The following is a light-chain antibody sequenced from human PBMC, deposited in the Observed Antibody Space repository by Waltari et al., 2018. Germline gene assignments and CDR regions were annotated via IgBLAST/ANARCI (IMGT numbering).Light chain of an antibody. Sequence: DIVMTQSPLSLPVTPGEPASIPCRSSQSLIYSNGYTYLDWYVQKPGQSPQVMIYWGFNRASGVPDRFSGSGSGTDFTLKISRVEAEDVGIYYCMQALQTPITFGQGTRLEIK. V-gene: IGKV2-28*01. J-gene: IGKJ5*01. CDR1: QSLIYSNGYTY. CDR2: WGF. CDR3: MQALQTPIT.